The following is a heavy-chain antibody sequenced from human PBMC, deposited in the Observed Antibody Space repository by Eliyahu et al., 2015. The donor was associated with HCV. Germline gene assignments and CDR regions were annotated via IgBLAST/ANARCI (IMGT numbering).Heavy chain of an antibody. CDR3: ARGLGPSRDCSGGSCYPGGY. Sequence: QVQLVQSGAEVKKPGASVKVSCKASGYTFTSYYMHWVRQAPGQGLEWMGIINPSGGSTSYAQKFQGRVTMTRDTSTSTVYMELSSLRSEDTAVYYCARGLGPSRDCSGGSCYPGGYWGQGTLVTVSS. V-gene: IGHV1-46*01. CDR1: GYTFTSYY. D-gene: IGHD2-15*01. CDR2: INPSGGST. J-gene: IGHJ4*02.